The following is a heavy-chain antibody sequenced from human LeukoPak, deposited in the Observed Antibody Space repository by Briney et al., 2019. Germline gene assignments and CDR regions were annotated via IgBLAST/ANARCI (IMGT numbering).Heavy chain of an antibody. CDR1: GFTFSDYA. D-gene: IGHD6-19*01. CDR3: ARDGGSSGPGFDY. V-gene: IGHV3-21*01. J-gene: IGHJ4*02. Sequence: GGSLRLSCAASGFTFSDYAMHWVRQAPGKGLEWVSSISSSSNYIYYADSVKGRFTISRDNAKNSLYLQMNSLRAEDTAVYYCARDGGSSGPGFDYWGQGTLVTVSS. CDR2: ISSSSNYI.